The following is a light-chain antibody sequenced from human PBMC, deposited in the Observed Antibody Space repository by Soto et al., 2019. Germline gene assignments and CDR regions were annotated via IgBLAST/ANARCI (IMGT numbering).Light chain of an antibody. J-gene: IGLJ1*01. CDR1: SSDVGGYNY. CDR3: SSYRSSTTPYV. CDR2: EVS. Sequence: QSALTQPASVSGSPGQSITISCTGTSSDVGGYNYVSWYQQHPGKAPKLLIYEVSYRTSGVSNRFSGSKSGKRASLTISGIQAEDEAEYYCSSYRSSTTPYVFGTGTKLTVL. V-gene: IGLV2-14*01.